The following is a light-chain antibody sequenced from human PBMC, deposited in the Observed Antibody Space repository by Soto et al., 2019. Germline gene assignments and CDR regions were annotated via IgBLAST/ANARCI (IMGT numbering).Light chain of an antibody. J-gene: IGKJ2*01. V-gene: IGKV1-39*01. Sequence: QITQSPSSLSASLGDRVTITCRASQRITTYLNWYQQKPGNAPKLLITTSGTLQRGVPSRFSGSGSGTDFTLTITSLQREDFATYFCQQTYSTPYTFGQGTKLEIK. CDR1: QRITTY. CDR3: QQTYSTPYT. CDR2: TSG.